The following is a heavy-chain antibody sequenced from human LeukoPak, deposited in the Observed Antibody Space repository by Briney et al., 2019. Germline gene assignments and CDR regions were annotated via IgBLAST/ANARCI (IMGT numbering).Heavy chain of an antibody. CDR2: MNPNSGNT. Sequence: ASVKVSCKASGYTFTSYDINWVRQATGQGLEWMGWMNPNSGNTGYAQKFQGRVTMTRNTSISTAYMELSSLRSEDTAVYYCARGPRAPYGSGSYYLKYWGQGTLVIVSS. CDR3: ARGPRAPYGSGSYYLKY. D-gene: IGHD3-10*01. J-gene: IGHJ4*02. V-gene: IGHV1-8*01. CDR1: GYTFTSYD.